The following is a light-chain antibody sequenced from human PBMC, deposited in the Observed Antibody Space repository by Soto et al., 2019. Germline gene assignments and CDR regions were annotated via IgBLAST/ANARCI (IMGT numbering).Light chain of an antibody. Sequence: LVLTQSPATLSLSPGERATLSFRTSLSVSVYWDWYQQKPGQAPRLLISDASNRATGIPARFSGSGSGTDFTLTISSLEPEDFAVYYCHQRQYWPPITFGQGTRLEIK. J-gene: IGKJ5*01. CDR2: DAS. V-gene: IGKV3-11*01. CDR1: LSVSVY. CDR3: HQRQYWPPIT.